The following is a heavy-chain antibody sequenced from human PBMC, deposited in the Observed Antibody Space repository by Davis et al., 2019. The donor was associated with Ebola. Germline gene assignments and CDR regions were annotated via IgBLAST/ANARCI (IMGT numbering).Heavy chain of an antibody. CDR2: INSDGTYT. D-gene: IGHD2/OR15-2a*01. CDR3: TRGSADYLGIDY. V-gene: IGHV3-74*03. J-gene: IGHJ4*02. Sequence: GESLKISCAASGFTFSSYWMHWVRQTPGMGPVGVSRINSDGTYTTYADSVKGRFIISRDNAKNTLYLQLNSLRAEDTAVYYCTRGSADYLGIDYWGQGTLVTVSS. CDR1: GFTFSSYW.